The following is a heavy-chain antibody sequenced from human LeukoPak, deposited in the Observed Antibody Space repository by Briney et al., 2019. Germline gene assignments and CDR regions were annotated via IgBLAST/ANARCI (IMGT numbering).Heavy chain of an antibody. D-gene: IGHD3-10*01. J-gene: IGHJ4*02. CDR1: GGSFSGYY. CDR2: INHSGST. V-gene: IGHV4-34*01. CDR3: ARVGGGLWFSPSDY. Sequence: SETLSLTCAVYGGSFSGYYWSWLRQPPGKGLEWIGEINHSGSTNYNPSLKSRVTISVDTSKNQFSLKLSSVTAADTAVYYCARVGGGLWFSPSDYWGQGTLVTVSS.